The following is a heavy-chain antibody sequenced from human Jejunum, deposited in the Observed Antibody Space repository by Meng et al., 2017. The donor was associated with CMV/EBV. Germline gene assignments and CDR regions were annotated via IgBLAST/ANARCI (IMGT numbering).Heavy chain of an antibody. Sequence: ASGFRFHTTRMNWVRPAPGKGLEWVANINADGSETYYVDSVRGRFTISRDNAKNSLYLQMNGLRVEDTAVYYCARMGYGFEFFDVWGQGTMVTVSS. D-gene: IGHD5-12*01. CDR2: INADGSET. V-gene: IGHV3-7*01. CDR1: GFRFHTTR. J-gene: IGHJ3*01. CDR3: ARMGYGFEFFDV.